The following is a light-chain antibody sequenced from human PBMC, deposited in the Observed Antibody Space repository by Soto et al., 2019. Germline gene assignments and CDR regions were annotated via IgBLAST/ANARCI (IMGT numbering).Light chain of an antibody. Sequence: EVVMTQSPATVSVSPGEGVTLSCRASQSVNSNLAWYQQKPGQAPRLLIHGASTRATGVPARFSGSGSGTEFTLSISSLQSEDFAVYYCQQYNDWPLYTFGQGTRLEIK. CDR1: QSVNSN. CDR3: QQYNDWPLYT. V-gene: IGKV3-15*01. CDR2: GAS. J-gene: IGKJ2*01.